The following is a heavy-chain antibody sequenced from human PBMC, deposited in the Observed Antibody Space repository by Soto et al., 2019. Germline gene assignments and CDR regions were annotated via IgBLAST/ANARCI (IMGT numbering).Heavy chain of an antibody. Sequence: QVQLVQSGAEVKKPGASVKVSCKASGYTFTSYDINWVRQATGQGLEWMGWMNPNSGNTGYAQKFQGRVRITRNTSISTAYMELSSLRSEDTAVYYCARAGSYWNDLGVWFDPWGQGTLVTVSS. CDR2: MNPNSGNT. CDR1: GYTFTSYD. D-gene: IGHD1-1*01. CDR3: ARAGSYWNDLGVWFDP. V-gene: IGHV1-8*01. J-gene: IGHJ5*02.